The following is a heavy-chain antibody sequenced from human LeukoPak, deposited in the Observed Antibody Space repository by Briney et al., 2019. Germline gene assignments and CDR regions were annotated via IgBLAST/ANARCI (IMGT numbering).Heavy chain of an antibody. J-gene: IGHJ4*02. Sequence: ASVKVSCKASVYTFTSYDINWVRQATGQGLERVGWMNPNSGNTGYAQKFQDRVTMTRNTSISTAYMELSSLRSEDTAVYYCARTTYGDYQKADYWGQGTLVTVSS. D-gene: IGHD4-17*01. CDR2: MNPNSGNT. CDR3: ARTTYGDYQKADY. CDR1: VYTFTSYD. V-gene: IGHV1-8*01.